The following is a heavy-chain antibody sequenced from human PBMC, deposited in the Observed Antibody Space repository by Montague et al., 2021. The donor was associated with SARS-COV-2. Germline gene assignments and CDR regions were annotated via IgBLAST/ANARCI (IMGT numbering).Heavy chain of an antibody. J-gene: IGHJ5*02. CDR3: ARLVGGRETRFDP. V-gene: IGHV4-59*08. Sequence: SETLSLTCTVSGGSISTYYWSWIRQPPGKGLEWIGYIYYSGTANYNPSLKSRVTISVDTSKNQFSLKVRSVTAADTAVYYCARLVGGRETRFDPWGQGTLVTVPS. CDR2: IYYSGTA. CDR1: GGSISTYY. D-gene: IGHD3-10*01.